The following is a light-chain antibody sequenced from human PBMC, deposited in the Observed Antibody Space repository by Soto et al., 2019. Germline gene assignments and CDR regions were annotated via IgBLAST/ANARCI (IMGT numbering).Light chain of an antibody. Sequence: QVTQVVSFLSAYVGDSVTITFRASQSIRTWLAWYQQKPGSAPKLLIYKASTLDSGVPSRFSGNGSGTDFALTINNVQPEDCATYYCQQYNSYWTFGLRSKADI. CDR2: KAS. J-gene: IGKJ1*01. CDR3: QQYNSYWT. CDR1: QSIRTW. V-gene: IGKV1-5*03.